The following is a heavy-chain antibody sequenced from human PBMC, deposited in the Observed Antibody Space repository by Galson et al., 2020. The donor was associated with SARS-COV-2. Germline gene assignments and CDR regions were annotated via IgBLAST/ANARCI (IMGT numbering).Heavy chain of an antibody. CDR2: IIPIFGTA. CDR1: GGTLSSYA. J-gene: IGHJ4*02. Sequence: SVKVSCKASGGTLSSYAISWVRQAPGQGLEWMGGIIPIFGTANYAQKFQGRVTITADESTSTAYMELSSLRSEDTAVYYCARLYYCDSSGYYDFENWGQGTLVSGTS. D-gene: IGHD3-22*01. CDR3: ARLYYCDSSGYYDFEN. V-gene: IGHV1-69*13.